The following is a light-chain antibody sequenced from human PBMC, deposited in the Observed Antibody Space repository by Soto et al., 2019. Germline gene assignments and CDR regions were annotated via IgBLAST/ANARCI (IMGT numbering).Light chain of an antibody. V-gene: IGKV3-20*01. J-gene: IGKJ4*01. CDR3: QQYGSSPLT. CDR1: QSVSSSY. Sequence: EIVLTQSPGTLSLSPGERATLSCRASQSVSSSYLAWYQQKPGQAPRLLIYSASSRATGIPDRFSGSGSGTDFTLTISRLEPVDFAVYYCQQYGSSPLTFGGGTKVEIK. CDR2: SAS.